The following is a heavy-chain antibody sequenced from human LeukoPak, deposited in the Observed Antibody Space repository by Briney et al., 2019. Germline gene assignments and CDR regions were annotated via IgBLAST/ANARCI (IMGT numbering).Heavy chain of an antibody. CDR2: IYHSGTT. CDR1: GYSISSAYY. V-gene: IGHV4-38-2*02. D-gene: IGHD6-19*01. Sequence: PSETLSLTCTVSGYSISSAYYWVWIRQPPGQGLEWIGTIYHSGTTYYNPSLKSRVAISVDTSKNQFSLRLSSVTAADTAMYYCVKSGGYGLIDYWGQGTLVTVSS. J-gene: IGHJ4*02. CDR3: VKSGGYGLIDY.